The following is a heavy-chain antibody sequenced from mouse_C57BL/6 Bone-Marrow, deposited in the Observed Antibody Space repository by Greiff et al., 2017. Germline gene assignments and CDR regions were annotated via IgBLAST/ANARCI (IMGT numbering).Heavy chain of an antibody. CDR2: SRNKANDYTT. Sequence: EVQRVESGGGLVQSGRSLRLSCATSGFTFSDFYMEWVRQAPGKGLEWIAASRNKANDYTTEYSASVKGRFIVSRDTSQSILYLQMNALRAEDTAMYYCARELNWDGAMDYWGQGTSVTVSS. CDR1: GFTFSDFY. J-gene: IGHJ4*01. V-gene: IGHV7-1*01. CDR3: ARELNWDGAMDY. D-gene: IGHD4-1*01.